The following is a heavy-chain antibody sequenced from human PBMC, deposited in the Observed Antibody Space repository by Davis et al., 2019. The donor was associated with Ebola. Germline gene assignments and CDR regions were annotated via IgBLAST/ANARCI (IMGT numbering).Heavy chain of an antibody. Sequence: GESLKISCAASGFTFSSYAMHWVRQAPGKGLEWVAVISYDGSNKYYADSVKGRFTISRDNSKNTLYLQMNSLRAEGTAVYYCAVRSGYFDYWGQGTLVTVSS. J-gene: IGHJ4*02. D-gene: IGHD4-17*01. CDR3: AVRSGYFDY. V-gene: IGHV3-30*04. CDR2: ISYDGSNK. CDR1: GFTFSSYA.